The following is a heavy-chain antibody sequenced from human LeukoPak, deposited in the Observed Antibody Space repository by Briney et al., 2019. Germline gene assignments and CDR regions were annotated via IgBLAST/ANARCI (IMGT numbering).Heavy chain of an antibody. CDR1: GGTFSSYA. V-gene: IGHV1-69*04. D-gene: IGHD7-27*01. Sequence: SVKVSCKASGGTFSSYAISWVRQAPGQGLEWMGRIIPILGIANYAQKFQGRVTITADKSTCTAYMELSSLRSEDTAVYYCASTGPGDTGYFDYWGQGTLVTVSS. CDR2: IIPILGIA. J-gene: IGHJ4*02. CDR3: ASTGPGDTGYFDY.